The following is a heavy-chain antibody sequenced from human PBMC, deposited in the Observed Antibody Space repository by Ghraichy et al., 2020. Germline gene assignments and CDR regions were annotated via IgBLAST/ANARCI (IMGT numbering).Heavy chain of an antibody. CDR2: IYWNDDK. Sequence: SLTTSGVAVGWVRQPPGKALEWLALIYWNDDKRYSPSLNSRLTITKDTSKNQVVLTMTNMDPVDTATYYCVHRCTHSSGDYLFDYWGQGALVTVSS. V-gene: IGHV2-5*01. CDR1: SLTTSGVA. D-gene: IGHD3-22*01. J-gene: IGHJ4*02. CDR3: VHRCTHSSGDYLFDY.